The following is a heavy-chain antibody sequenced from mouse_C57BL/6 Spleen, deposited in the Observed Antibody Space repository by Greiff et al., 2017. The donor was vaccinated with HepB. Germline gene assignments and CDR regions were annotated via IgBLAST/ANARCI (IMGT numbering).Heavy chain of an antibody. V-gene: IGHV1-69*01. Sequence: VQLQQPGAELVMPGASVKLSCKASGYTFTSYWMHWVKQRPGQGLEWIGEIDPSDSYTNYNQKFKGKSTLTVDKSSSTAYMQLSSLTSEDSAVYYCASDYYGSSLAWFAYWGQGTLVTVSA. J-gene: IGHJ3*01. D-gene: IGHD1-1*01. CDR2: IDPSDSYT. CDR1: GYTFTSYW. CDR3: ASDYYGSSLAWFAY.